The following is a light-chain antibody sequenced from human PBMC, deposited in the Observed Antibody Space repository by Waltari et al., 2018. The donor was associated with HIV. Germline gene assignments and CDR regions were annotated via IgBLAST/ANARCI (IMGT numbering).Light chain of an antibody. J-gene: IGLJ3*02. Sequence: QSVLTQPPSVSGAPGQRVTISCTGSSANIGARARFDVHWYQQLPGTAPKLLICGHNDRPSGVHDRFCGFYSGSSASLALTGLRADDGAYYCCRSYDSSRGVSVFGGGTKLTVL. V-gene: IGLV1-40*01. CDR1: SANIGARARFD. CDR3: RSYDSSRGVSV. CDR2: GHN.